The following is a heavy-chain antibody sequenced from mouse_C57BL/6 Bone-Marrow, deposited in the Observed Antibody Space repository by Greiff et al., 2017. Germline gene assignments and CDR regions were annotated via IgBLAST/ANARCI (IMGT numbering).Heavy chain of an antibody. D-gene: IGHD1-1*01. CDR2: INPSSGYT. J-gene: IGHJ2*01. Sequence: VQGVESGAELARPGASVKMSCKASGYTFTSYTMHWVKQRPGQGLEWIGYINPSSGYTKYNQKFKDKATLTADKSSSTAYMQLSSLTSEDSAVYCCARLVIYYYGSSWGDFDYWGQGTTLTVSS. V-gene: IGHV1-4*01. CDR1: GYTFTSYT. CDR3: ARLVIYYYGSSWGDFDY.